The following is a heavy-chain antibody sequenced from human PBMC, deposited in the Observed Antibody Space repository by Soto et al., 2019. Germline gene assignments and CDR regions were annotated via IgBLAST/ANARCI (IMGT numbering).Heavy chain of an antibody. J-gene: IGHJ6*02. CDR3: AKAPSVGSGSGSYYYYYYYGMDV. CDR2: SSWNSGSI. Sequence: GGSLRLSCAASGFTFDDYAMHWVRQAPGKGLEWVSGSSWNSGSIDYADSVKGRFTISRDNAKNSLYLQMNSLRAEDTALYYCAKAPSVGSGSGSYYYYYYYGMDVWRQGTTVTVSS. V-gene: IGHV3-9*01. CDR1: GFTFDDYA. D-gene: IGHD3-10*01.